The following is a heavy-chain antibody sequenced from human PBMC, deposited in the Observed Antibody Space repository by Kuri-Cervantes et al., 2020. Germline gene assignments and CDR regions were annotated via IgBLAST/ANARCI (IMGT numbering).Heavy chain of an antibody. CDR1: GGTFSSYA. D-gene: IGHD3-10*01. J-gene: IGHJ5*02. CDR2: INPSGGST. CDR3: ARGPYYYGSGSYYYWFDP. V-gene: IGHV1-46*01. Sequence: ASVKVSCKASGGTFSSYAIRWVRQAPGQGLEWMGIINPSGGSTSYAQKFQGRVTMTRDTSTSTVYMELSSLRPEDTAVYYCARGPYYYGSGSYYYWFDPWGQGTLVTVSS.